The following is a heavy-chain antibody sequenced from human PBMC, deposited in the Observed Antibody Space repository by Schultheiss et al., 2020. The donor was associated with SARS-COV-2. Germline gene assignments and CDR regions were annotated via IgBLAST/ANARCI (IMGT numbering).Heavy chain of an antibody. CDR2: IKSKTDGGTA. Sequence: GGSLRLSCAASGFTFSNAWMSWVRQAPGKGLEWVGRIKSKTDGGTADYAAPVKGRFTISRDDSKNTLYLQMNSLKTEDTAVYYCSVRWLQYHGPWGQGTLVTVSS. CDR3: SVRWLQYHGP. J-gene: IGHJ5*02. D-gene: IGHD5-24*01. CDR1: GFTFSNAW. V-gene: IGHV3-15*01.